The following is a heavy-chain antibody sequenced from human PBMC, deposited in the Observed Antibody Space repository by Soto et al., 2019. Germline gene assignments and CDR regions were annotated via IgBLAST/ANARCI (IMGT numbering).Heavy chain of an antibody. J-gene: IGHJ4*01. V-gene: IGHV3-23*01. Sequence: GGSLRLSCEASGFTFSSYAMSWFRQAPGKGLEWVSAISGSGGSTYYADSVKGRFTISRDNSKNTLYLQMNSLRAEDTAVYYCAKDLIYSPGSSGYYCDYWGQGTLVTVSS. D-gene: IGHD3-22*01. CDR3: AKDLIYSPGSSGYYCDY. CDR1: GFTFSSYA. CDR2: ISGSGGST.